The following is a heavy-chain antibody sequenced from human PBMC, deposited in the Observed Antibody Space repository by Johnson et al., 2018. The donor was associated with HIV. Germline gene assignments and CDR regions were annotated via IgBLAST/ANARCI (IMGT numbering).Heavy chain of an antibody. CDR1: GFTFDDYA. D-gene: IGHD6-25*01. J-gene: IGHJ3*02. CDR3: AKGQYSSAPCAFDI. CDR2: VKSNNDGGTT. V-gene: IGHV3-15*01. Sequence: VQLVESGGGLVQPGGSLRLSCAASGFTFDDYAMHWVRQAPGKRLEWVGRVKSNNDGGTTDYCAPVKGRFTISRDESKNMMYLQMNSLRAEARAVYYCAKGQYSSAPCAFDIWGQGTMVTVSS.